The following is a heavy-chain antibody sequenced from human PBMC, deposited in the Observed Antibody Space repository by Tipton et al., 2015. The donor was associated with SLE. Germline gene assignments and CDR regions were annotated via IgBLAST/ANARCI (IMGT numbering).Heavy chain of an antibody. CDR2: ISYDGSNK. Sequence: RSLRLSCAASGFAFHNFGMHWVRQAPGKGLEWVAVISYDGSNKYSADSVKGRFTISRDNSKNTLYLQMNGLRAEDTAVYYCAREFRYGGNWGQGALVTVSS. V-gene: IGHV3-30*03. D-gene: IGHD4-23*01. CDR3: AREFRYGGN. J-gene: IGHJ4*02. CDR1: GFAFHNFG.